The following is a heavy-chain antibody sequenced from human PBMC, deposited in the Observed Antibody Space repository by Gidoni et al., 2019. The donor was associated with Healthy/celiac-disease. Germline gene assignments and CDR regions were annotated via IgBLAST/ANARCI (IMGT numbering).Heavy chain of an antibody. Sequence: QVQLVQSGAEVKKPGASVKVSCKVSGYTLTELSMHWVRQAPGKGLEWMGGFDPEDGETIYAQKFQGRVTMTEDTSTDTAYMELSSLRSEDTAVYYCATEGPNLTGSPYYYYGMDVWGQGTTVTVSS. J-gene: IGHJ6*02. CDR1: GYTLTELS. CDR2: FDPEDGET. V-gene: IGHV1-24*01. CDR3: ATEGPNLTGSPYYYYGMDV. D-gene: IGHD3-9*01.